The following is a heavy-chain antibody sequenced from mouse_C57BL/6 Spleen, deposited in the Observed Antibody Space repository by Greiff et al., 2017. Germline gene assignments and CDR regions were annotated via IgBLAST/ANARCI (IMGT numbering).Heavy chain of an antibody. J-gene: IGHJ4*01. V-gene: IGHV1-61*01. CDR3: ARLYYDYARYAMDY. CDR2: IYPSDSET. D-gene: IGHD2-4*01. CDR1: GYTFTSYW. Sequence: QVQLQQPGAELVRPGSSVKLSCKASGYTFTSYWMDWVKQRPGQGLEWIGNIYPSDSETHYNQKFKDKATLTVDKSSSTAYMQLSSLTSEDSAVYYCARLYYDYARYAMDYWGQGTSVTVSS.